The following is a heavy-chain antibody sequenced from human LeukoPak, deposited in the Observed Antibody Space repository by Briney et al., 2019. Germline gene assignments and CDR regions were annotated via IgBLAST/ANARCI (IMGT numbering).Heavy chain of an antibody. CDR2: INPDGSIP. Sequence: PGGSLRLSYATSGFTFTGYWMHWVRQAPGKGLVWVSRINPDGSIPIYADSVKGRFTISRDNAKNTLYLQMNSLRADDTAVYYCVRIPNSADFPNWFDPWGQGTLVTVSS. CDR3: VRIPNSADFPNWFDP. CDR1: GFTFTGYW. D-gene: IGHD2/OR15-2a*01. J-gene: IGHJ5*02. V-gene: IGHV3-74*01.